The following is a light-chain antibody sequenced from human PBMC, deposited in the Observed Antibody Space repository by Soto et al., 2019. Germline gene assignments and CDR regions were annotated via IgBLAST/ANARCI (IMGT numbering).Light chain of an antibody. Sequence: EIQMTHSPSSVSASVGDRVTITCRASHDISNCLAWYQQKPGKAPNLLIYAASSLQSGVPSRFSGSRSGPDFTLTISSLQPEDFATYYCQQSYSSPPTFGQGTKVDIK. CDR2: AAS. J-gene: IGKJ1*01. V-gene: IGKV1-12*01. CDR3: QQSYSSPPT. CDR1: HDISNC.